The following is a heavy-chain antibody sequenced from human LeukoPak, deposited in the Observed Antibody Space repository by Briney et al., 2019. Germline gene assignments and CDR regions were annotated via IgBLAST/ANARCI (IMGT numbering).Heavy chain of an antibody. CDR3: ARYLQWLVPGDAFDI. D-gene: IGHD6-19*01. CDR2: ITSGSSTI. J-gene: IGHJ3*02. V-gene: IGHV3-48*01. CDR1: GFTFSSYS. Sequence: PGGSLRLSCAASGFTFSSYSMNWVRQAPGKGLEWVSYITSGSSTIYYADSVRGRFTISRDNAKNSLSLQMNSLRAEDTAVDYCARYLQWLVPGDAFDIWGQGTMVTVSS.